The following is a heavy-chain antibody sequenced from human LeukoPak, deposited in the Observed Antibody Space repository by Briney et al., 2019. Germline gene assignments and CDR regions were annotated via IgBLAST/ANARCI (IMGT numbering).Heavy chain of an antibody. J-gene: IGHJ4*02. CDR3: ATKVAGTSYFSH. D-gene: IGHD6-19*01. V-gene: IGHV3-48*03. Sequence: TGGSLRLSCAASGFSFGSYEINRVRQAPGKGLEWISYIGNSGSPIQLADSVKGRFTISRDNAKNSLYLQMNSLRADDTGTYYCATKVAGTSYFSHWGQGTLVSVSS. CDR1: GFSFGSYE. CDR2: IGNSGSPI.